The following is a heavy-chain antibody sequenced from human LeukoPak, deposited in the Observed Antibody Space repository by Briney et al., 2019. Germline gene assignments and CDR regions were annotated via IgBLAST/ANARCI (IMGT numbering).Heavy chain of an antibody. CDR3: AKGNYDFWSGLDY. D-gene: IGHD3-3*01. CDR2: ISGSGGRT. CDR1: GFTFSSYA. V-gene: IGHV3-23*01. Sequence: GGSLRLTCAASGFTFSSYAMSWVRQAPGKGLEWVSTISGSGGRTNNADSVKGRFTISRDNSKNTLYLQMNSLRAEDTAVYYCAKGNYDFWSGLDYWGQGTLVTVSS. J-gene: IGHJ4*02.